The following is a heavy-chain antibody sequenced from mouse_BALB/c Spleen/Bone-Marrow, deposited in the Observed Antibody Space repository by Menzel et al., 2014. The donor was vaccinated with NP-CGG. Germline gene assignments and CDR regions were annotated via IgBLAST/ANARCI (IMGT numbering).Heavy chain of an antibody. D-gene: IGHD4-1*01. Sequence: QVQLQQSGAELVRPGASVTLSCKASGYTFTDYEMHWVKQIPVHGLEWIGAIDPETGGTAYNQKFKGKATLTADKSSSTAYMELRSLTSEDSAVYYCTRSETGPFAYWGQGTPVTVSA. V-gene: IGHV1-15*01. CDR1: GYTFTDYE. CDR2: IDPETGGT. CDR3: TRSETGPFAY. J-gene: IGHJ3*01.